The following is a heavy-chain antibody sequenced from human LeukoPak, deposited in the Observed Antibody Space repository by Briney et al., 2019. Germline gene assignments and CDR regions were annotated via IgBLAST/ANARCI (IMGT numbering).Heavy chain of an antibody. CDR1: GSSFSVYY. J-gene: IGHJ4*02. Sequence: TGGSLSLSRAASGSSFSVYYMSWIRQPPGRGLEWVSYISSSGSTIYYADSEKGRFTSSRDNAKNSLYLQMNRLRAEETAVYYCARSHLWGGYFDYWGQGTLVTVSS. V-gene: IGHV3-11*04. D-gene: IGHD3-3*02. CDR2: ISSSGSTI. CDR3: ARSHLWGGYFDY.